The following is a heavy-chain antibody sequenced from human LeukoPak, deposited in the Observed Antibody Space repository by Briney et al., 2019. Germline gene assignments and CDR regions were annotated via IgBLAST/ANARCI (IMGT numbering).Heavy chain of an antibody. CDR2: IIPIFGTA. J-gene: IGHJ3*02. V-gene: IGHV1-69*13. D-gene: IGHD3-3*01. CDR3: ARAQILTALLGVPDLKLGAFDI. Sequence: SVKVSCKXSGGTFSSYAISWVRQAPGQGLEWMGEIIPIFGTANYAQKFQGRVTITADESTSTAYMELSSLRSEDTAVYYCARAQILTALLGVPDLKLGAFDIWGQGTMVTVSS. CDR1: GGTFSSYA.